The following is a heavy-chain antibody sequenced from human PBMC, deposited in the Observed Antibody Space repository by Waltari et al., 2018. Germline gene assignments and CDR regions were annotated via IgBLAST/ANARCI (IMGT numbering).Heavy chain of an antibody. CDR1: GYTFTSYG. J-gene: IGHJ5*02. CDR2: ISAYNGNT. D-gene: IGHD6-13*01. CDR3: ARSILAVRRHYSSFDP. Sequence: QVQLVQSGAEVKKPGASVTVSCKASGYTFTSYGITWVRQAPGKGLEWMGWISAYNGNTNYAQKLQGRVTMTTDTSTSTAYMELRSLRSDDTAVYYCARSILAVRRHYSSFDPWGQGTLVTVSS. V-gene: IGHV1-18*01.